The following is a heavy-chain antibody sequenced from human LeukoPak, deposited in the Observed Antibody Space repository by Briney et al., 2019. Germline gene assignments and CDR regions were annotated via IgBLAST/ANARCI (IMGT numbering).Heavy chain of an antibody. V-gene: IGHV3-15*01. D-gene: IGHD1-1*01. Sequence: GRSLRLSCAASGFTFSNAWMSWVRQAPGKGLEWVGRIKSKTDGGTTDYAAPVKGRFTISRDDSKNTLYLQMNSLKTEDTAVYYCTTAPPLSTTGTTYYYYYMDVWGKGTTVTVSS. J-gene: IGHJ6*03. CDR3: TTAPPLSTTGTTYYYYYMDV. CDR2: IKSKTDGGTT. CDR1: GFTFSNAW.